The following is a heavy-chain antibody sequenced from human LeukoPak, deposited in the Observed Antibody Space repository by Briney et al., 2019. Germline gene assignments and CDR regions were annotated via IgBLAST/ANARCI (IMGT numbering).Heavy chain of an antibody. J-gene: IGHJ4*02. D-gene: IGHD3-22*01. CDR2: ISGSGGST. Sequence: GGSLRLSCAASGFTFDDYAMHWVRQAPGKGLEWVSGISGSGGSTYYADSVKGRFTISRDNSKNTLYLQMNSLRAEDTAVYYCAKSRSDYYDSSGYWGQGTLVTVSS. V-gene: IGHV3-23*01. CDR1: GFTFDDYA. CDR3: AKSRSDYYDSSGY.